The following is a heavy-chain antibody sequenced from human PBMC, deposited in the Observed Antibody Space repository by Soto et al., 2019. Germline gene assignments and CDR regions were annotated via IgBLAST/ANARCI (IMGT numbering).Heavy chain of an antibody. J-gene: IGHJ4*02. CDR2: ISAYSGTT. CDR1: GYTFASYG. V-gene: IGHV1-18*01. Sequence: ASVKVSCKASGYTFASYGISWVRQAPGQGLEWMGWISAYSGTTKFAQKFEGRVIMTTDTSTNTAYMELRSLRSDDTAVYYCGRDRECWGNDPPHTFAYWGQGTLVTVSS. CDR3: GRDRECWGNDPPHTFAY. D-gene: IGHD7-27*01.